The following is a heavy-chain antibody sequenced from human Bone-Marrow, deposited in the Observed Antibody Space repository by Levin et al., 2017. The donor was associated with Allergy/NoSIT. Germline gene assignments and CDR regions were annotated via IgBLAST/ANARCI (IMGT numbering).Heavy chain of an antibody. Sequence: GGSLRLSCAASGFTFSNYWMYWVRQAPGKGLVWVSHINSDGSNTSYADSVKGRFTISRDNAKNTLHLQKNSLRAEDTGVYYCARGLVRGRGAYYYGMDVWGQGTTVTVSS. CDR2: INSDGSNT. V-gene: IGHV3-74*01. J-gene: IGHJ6*02. CDR3: ARGLVRGRGAYYYGMDV. D-gene: IGHD3-10*01. CDR1: GFTFSNYW.